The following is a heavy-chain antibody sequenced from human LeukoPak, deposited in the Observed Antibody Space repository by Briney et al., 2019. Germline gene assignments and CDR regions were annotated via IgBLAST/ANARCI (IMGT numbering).Heavy chain of an antibody. CDR2: VGGIGAST. V-gene: IGHV3-23*01. J-gene: IGHJ5*02. Sequence: PGGSLRLSCAASGFTFSGYWMNWVRQAPGKGLEWVSSVGGIGASTYYADSVKGRFTISRDNSKNTLYLQMNSLRAEDTALYYCAKAAYGDYVNWFDPWGQGILVIVSS. CDR3: AKAAYGDYVNWFDP. D-gene: IGHD4-17*01. CDR1: GFTFSGYW.